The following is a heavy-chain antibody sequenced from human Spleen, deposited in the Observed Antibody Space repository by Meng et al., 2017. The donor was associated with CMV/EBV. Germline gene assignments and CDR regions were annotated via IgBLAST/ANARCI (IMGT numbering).Heavy chain of an antibody. CDR2: ISTSSGTI. CDR1: GFTFSSHS. J-gene: IGHJ4*02. D-gene: IGHD1-20*01. Sequence: GSLKISCAASGFTFSSHSMNWVRQAPGKGLEWVSYISTSSGTIHYADSVKGRFTISRDNAKNSLYLQMNSLRAEDTAVYYCARGYNWNDFDYWGQGTLVTVSS. CDR3: ARGYNWNDFDY. V-gene: IGHV3-48*04.